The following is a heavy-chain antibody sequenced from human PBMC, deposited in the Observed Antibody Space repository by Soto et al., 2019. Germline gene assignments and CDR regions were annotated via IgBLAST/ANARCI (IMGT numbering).Heavy chain of an antibody. D-gene: IGHD3-3*01. J-gene: IGHJ4*02. V-gene: IGHV4-34*03. Sequence: SETLSLTCAVYGGPFTGYYWSWVRQPPGRGLEWIGEINHSGSTNYNPSLMSRVAISVDMSKKQFSLKLISVTAADTAVYYCRATIFGVVISRGDSWGQGTLVTVSS. CDR2: INHSGST. CDR3: RATIFGVVISRGDS. CDR1: GGPFTGYY.